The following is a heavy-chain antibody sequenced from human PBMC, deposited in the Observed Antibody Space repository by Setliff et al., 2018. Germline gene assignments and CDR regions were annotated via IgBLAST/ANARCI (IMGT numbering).Heavy chain of an antibody. J-gene: IGHJ3*02. V-gene: IGHV1-8*02. CDR2: MNPNSGNT. CDR1: GYTFTSYD. D-gene: IGHD3-16*02. CDR3: ARTMITFGGVIVHAFDI. Sequence: GASVKVSCKASGYTFTSYDINWVRQATGQGLEWMGWMNPNSGNTGYAQKFQGRVTMTRNTSISTAYTELSSLRSEDTAVYYCARTMITFGGVIVHAFDIWGQGTMVTVSS.